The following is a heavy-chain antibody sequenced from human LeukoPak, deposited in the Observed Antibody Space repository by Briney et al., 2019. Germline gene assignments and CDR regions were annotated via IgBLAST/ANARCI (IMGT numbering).Heavy chain of an antibody. V-gene: IGHV3-21*01. Sequence: GGSLRLSCAASGFTFSSYSMNWVRQAPGKGLEWVSSISSSSSYMYYADSVKGRFTISRDNAKNSLYLQMNSLRAEDTAVYYCAAGGVIPQDYYYGMDVWGKGTTVTVSS. CDR2: ISSSSSYM. D-gene: IGHD3-16*02. CDR3: AAGGVIPQDYYYGMDV. CDR1: GFTFSSYS. J-gene: IGHJ6*04.